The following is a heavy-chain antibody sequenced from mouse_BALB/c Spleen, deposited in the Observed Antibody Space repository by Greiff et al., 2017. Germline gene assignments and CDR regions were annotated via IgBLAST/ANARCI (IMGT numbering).Heavy chain of an antibody. V-gene: IGHV5-6-5*01. CDR3: ARGGDYYGSKGDYFGY. CDR2: ISSGGST. D-gene: IGHD1-1*01. CDR1: GFTFSSYA. J-gene: IGHJ2*01. Sequence: EVQLVESGGGLVKPGGSLKLSCAASGFTFSSYAMSWVRQTPEKRLEWVASISSGGSTYYPDSVKGRFTISRDNARNILYLQMSSLRSEDTAMYYCARGGDYYGSKGDYFGYWGQGTTLTVSS.